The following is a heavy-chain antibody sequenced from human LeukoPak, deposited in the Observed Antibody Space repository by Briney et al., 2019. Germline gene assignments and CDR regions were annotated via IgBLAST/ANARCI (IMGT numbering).Heavy chain of an antibody. CDR3: ARGSRDGYNY. CDR2: INQDGSEK. V-gene: IGHV3-7*01. CDR1: GITFSRFW. D-gene: IGHD5-24*01. Sequence: GGSLRLSCAASGITFSRFWMSWIRQAPGKGLQWVANINQDGSEKHYVDSVKGRFTISRDNAENSLYLQMNSLRAEDTAVYYCARGSRDGYNYWGQGTLVTVSS. J-gene: IGHJ4*02.